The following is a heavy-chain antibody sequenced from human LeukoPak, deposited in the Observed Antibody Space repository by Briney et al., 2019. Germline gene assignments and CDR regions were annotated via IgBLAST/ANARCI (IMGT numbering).Heavy chain of an antibody. V-gene: IGHV3-23*01. CDR2: ISGSGGST. J-gene: IGHJ4*02. CDR1: GFTFSSYA. CDR3: AKDPDSSPYSSSWFDY. Sequence: GGSLRLSCAASGFTFSSYAMSWVRQAPGKGLEWVSGISGSGGSTYHADSVKGRFTISRDNSKNTPYLQMNSLRAEDTAVYYCAKDPDSSPYSSSWFDYWGQGALVTVSS. D-gene: IGHD6-13*01.